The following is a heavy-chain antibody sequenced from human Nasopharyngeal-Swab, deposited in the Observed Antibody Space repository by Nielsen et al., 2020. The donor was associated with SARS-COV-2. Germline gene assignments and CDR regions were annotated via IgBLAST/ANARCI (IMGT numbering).Heavy chain of an antibody. CDR3: ARVSSSDQLLLSEYFQH. V-gene: IGHV3-21*01. Sequence: GGSLRLSCAASGFTFSSYSMNWVRQAPGKGLEWVSSISSSSSYIYYADSVKGRFTISRDNAKNSLYLQMNSLRAEDTAVYYCARVSSSDQLLLSEYFQHWGQGTLVTVSS. CDR1: GFTFSSYS. J-gene: IGHJ1*01. CDR2: ISSSSSYI. D-gene: IGHD2-15*01.